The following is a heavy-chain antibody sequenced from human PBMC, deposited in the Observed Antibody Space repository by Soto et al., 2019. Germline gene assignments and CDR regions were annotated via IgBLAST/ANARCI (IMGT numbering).Heavy chain of an antibody. CDR1: GYTFTHYY. D-gene: IGHD6-13*01. V-gene: IGHV1-46*01. Sequence: QVQLVQSGAEVKKPGASVKVSCRTSGYTFTHYYIHWVRQAPGQGLEWLGIINPASGSTNYAQDFQGRVASTMDTSTTTVYMELSGLRAEDTAIFYCERDLAAGDHWGQGTLVTVSS. CDR2: INPASGST. CDR3: ERDLAAGDH. J-gene: IGHJ4*02.